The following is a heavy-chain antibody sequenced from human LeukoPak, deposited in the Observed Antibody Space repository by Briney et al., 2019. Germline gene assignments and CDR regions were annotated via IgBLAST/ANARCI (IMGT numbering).Heavy chain of an antibody. Sequence: SETLSLTCAVSGGSISSGGYSWSWIRQPPGKGLEWIGYIYHSGSTYYNPSLKSRVTISVDRSKNQFSLKLSSVTAADTAVYYCVRFLSSVVTPGRHAFDIWGQGTMVTVSS. V-gene: IGHV4-30-2*01. CDR2: IYHSGST. D-gene: IGHD4-23*01. J-gene: IGHJ3*02. CDR3: VRFLSSVVTPGRHAFDI. CDR1: GGSISSGGYS.